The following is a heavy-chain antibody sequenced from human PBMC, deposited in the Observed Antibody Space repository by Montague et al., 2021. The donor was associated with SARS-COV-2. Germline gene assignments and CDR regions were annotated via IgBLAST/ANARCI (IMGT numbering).Heavy chain of an antibody. CDR2: IFKNRKT. CDR3: ARYYERSLDV. D-gene: IGHD3-22*01. V-gene: IGHV4-59*08. J-gene: IGHJ6*02. Sequence: SETLSLTCTVSGDSITDDDWSWIRQPPGKGLEWIVNIFKNRKTDYNPSLRSRVITSVDTSKSQFSLKVTSVTAADTAVYYCARYYERSLDVWGQGTTVTVSS. CDR1: GDSITDDD.